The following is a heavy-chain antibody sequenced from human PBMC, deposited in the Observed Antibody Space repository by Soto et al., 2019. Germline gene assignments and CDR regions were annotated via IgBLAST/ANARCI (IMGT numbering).Heavy chain of an antibody. CDR2: IKQDGSEK. J-gene: IGHJ4*02. CDR3: VGSGTYYDILTGYSNIGPFDY. Sequence: GGSLRLSCAASGFTFSSYWMSWVRQAPGKGLEWVANIKQDGSEKYYVDSVKGRFTISRDNAKNSLYLQMNSLRAEDTAVYYCVGSGTYYDILTGYSNIGPFDYWGQGTLVTVSS. V-gene: IGHV3-7*05. D-gene: IGHD3-9*01. CDR1: GFTFSSYW.